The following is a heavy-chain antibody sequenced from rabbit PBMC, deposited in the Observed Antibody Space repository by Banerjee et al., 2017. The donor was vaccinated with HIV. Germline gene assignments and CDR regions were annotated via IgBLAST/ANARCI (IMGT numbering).Heavy chain of an antibody. V-gene: IGHV1S45*01. CDR2: IYTGSGSA. Sequence: QKKLVESGGDLVKPEGSLTLTCTASGFSFSSSYWICWVRQAPGKGLEWIGCIYTGSGSAYYASWAKGRFTISNNNAQNTVDLQMNSLTAADTATYFCARNLNLWGPGTLVTVS. CDR1: GFSFSSSYW. J-gene: IGHJ4*01. D-gene: IGHD5-1*01. CDR3: ARNLNL.